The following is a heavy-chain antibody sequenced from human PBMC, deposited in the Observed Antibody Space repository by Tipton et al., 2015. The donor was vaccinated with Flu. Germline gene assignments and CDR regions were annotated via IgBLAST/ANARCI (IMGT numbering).Heavy chain of an antibody. Sequence: TLSLTCSVSTFSVSGIVYWGWIRQSPGKGLEWLGSFYPSGTSYYNPSLKSRVTISLDTSKGHSSLNLRSVTAGDTAVYYRARLEGAFEGGHCVGSNCWINFWGQGTLVTVSS. CDR1: TFSVSGIVY. CDR2: FYPSGTS. D-gene: IGHD2-21*01. J-gene: IGHJ4*02. CDR3: ARLEGAFEGGHCVGSNCWINF. V-gene: IGHV4-38-2*01.